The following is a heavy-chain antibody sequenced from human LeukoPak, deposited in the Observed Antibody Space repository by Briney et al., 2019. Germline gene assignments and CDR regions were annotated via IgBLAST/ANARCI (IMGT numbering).Heavy chain of an antibody. CDR3: ARDLWGTGTTNYFDY. D-gene: IGHD1-1*01. CDR1: GFTFDDYG. CDR2: INWNGGST. J-gene: IGHJ4*02. Sequence: GGSLRLSCAASGFTFDDYGMGWVRQAPGKGLEWVSGINWNGGSTGYADSVKGRFTISRDNAKNSLYLQMNSLRAEDTALYYCARDLWGTGTTNYFDYWGQGTLVTVSS. V-gene: IGHV3-20*04.